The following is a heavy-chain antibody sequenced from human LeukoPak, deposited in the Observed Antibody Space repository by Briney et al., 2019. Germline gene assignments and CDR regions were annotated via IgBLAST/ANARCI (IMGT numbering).Heavy chain of an antibody. Sequence: GGSLRLSCAASRFTFSNYAMSWVRQAPGKGLEWVSAISGDGDNTYYADSVKGRFTIARDNSKNTLYLQMNSLRAEDTAIYYCAKDQYRGSYILGYFGCWDQGTLVTVSS. J-gene: IGHJ4*02. D-gene: IGHD1-26*01. CDR1: RFTFSNYA. CDR3: AKDQYRGSYILGYFGC. CDR2: ISGDGDNT. V-gene: IGHV3-23*01.